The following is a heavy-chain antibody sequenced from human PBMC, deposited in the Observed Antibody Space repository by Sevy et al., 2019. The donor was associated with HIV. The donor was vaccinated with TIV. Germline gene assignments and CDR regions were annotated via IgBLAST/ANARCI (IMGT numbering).Heavy chain of an antibody. CDR3: ARDQEFCSTTTCYSGLDD. J-gene: IGHJ4*01. CDR1: GYRFTDYY. Sequence: ASVKVSCETSGYRFTDYYIHWVRQPPGQGLEWMGWINPNSDVTKSAKKFQDRVIMTKETSISTVYMELRGLTFDDSAVYYCARDQEFCSTTTCYSGLDDWGHGSLVTVS. V-gene: IGHV1-2*02. D-gene: IGHD1-26*01. CDR2: INPNSDVT.